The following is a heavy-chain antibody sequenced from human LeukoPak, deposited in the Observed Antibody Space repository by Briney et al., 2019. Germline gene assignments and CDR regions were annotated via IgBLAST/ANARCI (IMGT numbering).Heavy chain of an antibody. J-gene: IGHJ4*02. D-gene: IGHD3-22*01. CDR2: ISYSGST. Sequence: SETLSLTCTVSDDSISSYYWSWIRQSPGKGLEWIGYISYSGSTNYNPSLKSRVTISVDTSKNQFSLKLSSVTAADTAVYYCATTVGDSSGYYFDYWGQGTLVTVSS. CDR1: DDSISSYY. V-gene: IGHV4-59*01. CDR3: ATTVGDSSGYYFDY.